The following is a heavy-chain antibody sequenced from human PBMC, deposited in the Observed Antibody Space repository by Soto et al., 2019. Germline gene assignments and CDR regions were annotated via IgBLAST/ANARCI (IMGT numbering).Heavy chain of an antibody. CDR2: IIPMFGTA. V-gene: IGHV1-69*13. J-gene: IGHJ6*02. Sequence: SVKVSCKTSGGSLSNYAISWVRQAPGQGLEWMGAIIPMFGTANYAQMFQGRVTITADESTNTAYMEVSSLRSEDSAVYYCARGATVTREYFYGMDVWGQGTTVTVSS. D-gene: IGHD4-4*01. CDR1: GGSLSNYA. CDR3: ARGATVTREYFYGMDV.